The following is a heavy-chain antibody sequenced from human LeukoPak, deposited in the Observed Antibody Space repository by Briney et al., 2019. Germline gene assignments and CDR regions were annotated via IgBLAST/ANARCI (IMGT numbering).Heavy chain of an antibody. J-gene: IGHJ6*04. D-gene: IGHD3-9*01. CDR2: IRSKAYGGTT. CDR3: TTDWDDISYYYYGMDV. Sequence: TGGSLRLSCTASGFTFGDYAMSWVRQAPGKGLEWVGFIRSKAYGGTTEYAASVKGRFTISRDDSKSIAYLQMNSLKTEDTAVYYCTTDWDDISYYYYGMDVWGKGTTVTVSS. V-gene: IGHV3-49*04. CDR1: GFTFGDYA.